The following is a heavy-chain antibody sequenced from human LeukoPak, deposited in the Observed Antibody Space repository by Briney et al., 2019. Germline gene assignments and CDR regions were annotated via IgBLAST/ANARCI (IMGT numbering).Heavy chain of an antibody. J-gene: IGHJ4*02. CDR1: AFTVSGSY. CDR2: IYSGGTT. CDR3: AREDNNETYSRTYYLEY. D-gene: IGHD2-21*01. Sequence: GGSLRLSWAASAFTVSGSYMSSVRQAPGKGLEWVSVIYSGGTTYYADSVKGRFTISRDSSKNTLYLQMNSLRAEDTAVYYCAREDNNETYSRTYYLEYWGQGSLVTVSS. V-gene: IGHV3-53*01.